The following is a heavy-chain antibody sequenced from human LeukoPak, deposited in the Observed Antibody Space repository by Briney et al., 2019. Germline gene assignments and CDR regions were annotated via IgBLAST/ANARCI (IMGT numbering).Heavy chain of an antibody. CDR2: IRYDGSNK. CDR3: ARAPTVLVGYCSSSSCQADY. D-gene: IGHD2-2*01. Sequence: GGSLRLSCAASGFTFSSYGMHWVRQAPGKGLEWVAFIRYDGSNKYYADSVKGRFTISRDNSKNTLYLQMNSLRVEDTAVYYCARAPTVLVGYCSSSSCQADYWGQGTLVTVSS. CDR1: GFTFSSYG. J-gene: IGHJ4*02. V-gene: IGHV3-30*02.